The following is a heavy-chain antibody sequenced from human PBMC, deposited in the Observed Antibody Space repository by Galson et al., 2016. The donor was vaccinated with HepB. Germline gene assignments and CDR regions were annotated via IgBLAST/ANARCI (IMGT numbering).Heavy chain of an antibody. CDR3: ARDTGGGGYNPQF. CDR2: IWFDGSKQ. D-gene: IGHD5-24*01. CDR1: GFIFNHFG. V-gene: IGHV3-33*01. Sequence: SLRLSCAASGFIFNHFGMHWVRQAPGKGLEWVAVIWFDGSKQSYGDSVKGRFTISRDNSKNTLYLQINSLRAVDTAVYYCARDTGGGGYNPQFWVQGTLVTVSS. J-gene: IGHJ4*02.